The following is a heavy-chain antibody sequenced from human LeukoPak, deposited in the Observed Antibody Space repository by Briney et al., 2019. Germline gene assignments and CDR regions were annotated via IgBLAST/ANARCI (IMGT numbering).Heavy chain of an antibody. Sequence: GRSLRLSCAASGFTFDDYAMHWVRQAPGKGLEWVSGISWNSGSIGYADSVKGRFTISRDNAKNSLYLQMNSLRAEDTAVYYCARALSDAPTLGYCSGTSCYTAYWGQGTLVTVSS. V-gene: IGHV3-9*01. CDR2: ISWNSGSI. CDR3: ARALSDAPTLGYCSGTSCYTAY. D-gene: IGHD2-2*02. J-gene: IGHJ4*02. CDR1: GFTFDDYA.